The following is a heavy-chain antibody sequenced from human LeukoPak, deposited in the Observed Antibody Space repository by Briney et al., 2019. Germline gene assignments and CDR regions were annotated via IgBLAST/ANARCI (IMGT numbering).Heavy chain of an antibody. D-gene: IGHD4-17*01. Sequence: SETLSLTCTVSGYSISSGYFWGWIRQPPGKGLEWIGTISHGGSTYYNPSLKSRVTISVDTSKNQFSLNLSSVTAADTAVFYCARAMVTTEGDYFDYWGQGTLVTVSS. CDR2: ISHGGST. V-gene: IGHV4-38-2*02. CDR1: GYSISSGYF. J-gene: IGHJ4*02. CDR3: ARAMVTTEGDYFDY.